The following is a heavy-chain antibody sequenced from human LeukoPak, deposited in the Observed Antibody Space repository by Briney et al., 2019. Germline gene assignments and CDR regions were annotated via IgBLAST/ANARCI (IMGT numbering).Heavy chain of an antibody. J-gene: IGHJ4*02. CDR1: GFTFSTYA. CDR3: ARGRAAAGSDY. CDR2: IYSGGST. D-gene: IGHD6-13*01. Sequence: GGSLRLSCAASGFTFSTYAMTWVRQAPGKGLEWVSVIYSGGSTYYADSVKGRFTISRDNSKNTLYLQMNSLRAEDTAVYYCARGRAAAGSDYWGQGTLVTVSS. V-gene: IGHV3-66*01.